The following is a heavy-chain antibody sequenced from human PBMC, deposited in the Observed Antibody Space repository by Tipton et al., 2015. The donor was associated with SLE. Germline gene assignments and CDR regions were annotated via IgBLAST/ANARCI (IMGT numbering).Heavy chain of an antibody. CDR1: GYTFTTYG. CDR2: ISAYNGNT. Sequence: QLVQSGAEVKKPGASVKVSCKASGYTFTTYGISWVRQAPGQGLEWMGWISAYNGNTNYAQKLQGRVTMTTDTSTSTAYMELRSLRSGATPVECWALGIVVVPAAPLTYWGQGTRVTVTS. J-gene: IGHJ4*02. V-gene: IGHV1-18*01. D-gene: IGHD2-2*01. CDR3: ALGIVVVPAAPLTY.